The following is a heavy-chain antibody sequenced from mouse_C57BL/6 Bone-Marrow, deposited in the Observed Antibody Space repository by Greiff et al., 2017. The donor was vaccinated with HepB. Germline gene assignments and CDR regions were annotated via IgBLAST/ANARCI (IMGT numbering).Heavy chain of an antibody. J-gene: IGHJ2*01. D-gene: IGHD2-4*01. CDR2: IYPGDGDT. CDR1: GYAFSSSW. Sequence: VQLEESGPELVKPGASVKISCKASGYAFSSSWMNWVKQRPGQGLEWIGRIYPGDGDTNYNGKFKGKATLTADKSSSTAYMQLSSLTSEDSAVYFCARWGYDYEDYGGQGTTLTVSS. V-gene: IGHV1-82*01. CDR3: ARWGYDYEDY.